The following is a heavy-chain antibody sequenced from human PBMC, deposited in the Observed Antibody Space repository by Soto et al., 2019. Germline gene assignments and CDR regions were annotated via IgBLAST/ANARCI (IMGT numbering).Heavy chain of an antibody. Sequence: ASVKVSCKASGYTFTGYYMHWVRQAPGQGLEWMGWINPNSGGANYAQKFQGWVTMTRDTSISTAYMELSRLRSDDTAVYYCARDAIPVTTWPPPYYYYGMDVSGQATTVTVSS. CDR1: GYTFTGYY. CDR2: INPNSGGA. CDR3: ARDAIPVTTWPPPYYYYGMDV. V-gene: IGHV1-2*04. D-gene: IGHD2-2*01. J-gene: IGHJ6*02.